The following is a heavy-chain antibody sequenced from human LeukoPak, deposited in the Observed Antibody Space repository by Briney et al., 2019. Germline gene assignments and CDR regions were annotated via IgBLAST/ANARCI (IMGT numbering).Heavy chain of an antibody. J-gene: IGHJ4*02. D-gene: IGHD5-18*01. Sequence: GGSLRPSCAASGFTFSSYWMSWVRQAPGKGLEWVANIKQDGSEKYYVDSVKGRFTISRDNAKNSLYLQMNSLRAEDTAVYYCARVASAMAFDYWGQGTLVTVSS. CDR1: GFTFSSYW. CDR2: IKQDGSEK. CDR3: ARVASAMAFDY. V-gene: IGHV3-7*01.